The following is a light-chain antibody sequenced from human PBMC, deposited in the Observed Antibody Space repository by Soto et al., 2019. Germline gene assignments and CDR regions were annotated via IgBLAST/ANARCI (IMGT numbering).Light chain of an antibody. CDR1: QSVSNNY. J-gene: IGKJ1*01. Sequence: ESVLTQSPGTLSLSPGEIATLSCIASQSVSNNYLAWYQQKPGQAPRLLIYGASTRATDIPARFSGSGSGTEFTLTTSSLQSEDFAVYYCQQYGSSPRTFGLGTKVDI. CDR3: QQYGSSPRT. CDR2: GAS. V-gene: IGKV3-20*01.